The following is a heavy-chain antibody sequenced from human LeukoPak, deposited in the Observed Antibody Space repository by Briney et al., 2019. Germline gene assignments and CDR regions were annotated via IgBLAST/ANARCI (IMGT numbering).Heavy chain of an antibody. CDR2: MSPNSGDT. CDR1: GYTFTTHD. J-gene: IGHJ6*02. V-gene: IGHV1-8*01. Sequence: ASVKVSCKASGYTFTTHDINWVRQATGQGLEWLGWMSPNSGDTGYAQKFQGRVTMTRDTSTSTVYMELSSLRSEDTAVYYCAREDTVTRGYGMDVWGQGTTVTVSS. D-gene: IGHD4-17*01. CDR3: AREDTVTRGYGMDV.